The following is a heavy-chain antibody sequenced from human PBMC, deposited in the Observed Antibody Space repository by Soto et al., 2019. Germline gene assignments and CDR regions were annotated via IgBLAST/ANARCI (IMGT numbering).Heavy chain of an antibody. J-gene: IGHJ4*02. CDR2: ISSSSSYI. CDR3: ARVQKEGGVWVVRGVISNTHDY. D-gene: IGHD3-10*01. Sequence: GGSLRLSCAASGFTFSSYSMNWVRQAPGKGLEWVSSISSSSSYIYYADSVKGRFTISRDNAKNSLYLQMNSLRAEDTAVYYCARVQKEGGVWVVRGVISNTHDYWGQGTLVTVSS. CDR1: GFTFSSYS. V-gene: IGHV3-21*01.